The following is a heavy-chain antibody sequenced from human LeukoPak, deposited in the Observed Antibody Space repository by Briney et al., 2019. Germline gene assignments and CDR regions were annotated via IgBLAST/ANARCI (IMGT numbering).Heavy chain of an antibody. Sequence: SVKVSCKASGYTFTSYGISWVRQAPGQGLEWMGGIIPIFGTANYAQKFQGRVTITTDESTSTAYMELSSLRSEDTAVYYCARVSSCSSTSCHYLSYSPDYYYYMDVWGKGTTVTVSS. D-gene: IGHD2-2*01. CDR1: GYTFTSYG. J-gene: IGHJ6*03. CDR2: IIPIFGTA. CDR3: ARVSSCSSTSCHYLSYSPDYYYYMDV. V-gene: IGHV1-69*05.